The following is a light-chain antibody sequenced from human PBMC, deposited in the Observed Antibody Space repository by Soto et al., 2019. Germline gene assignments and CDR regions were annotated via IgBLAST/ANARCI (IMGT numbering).Light chain of an antibody. V-gene: IGLV1-51*01. CDR2: DSN. CDR3: GTWDSSLEAVV. CDR1: SSDIGNNH. J-gene: IGLJ2*01. Sequence: QSVLTQPPSVSAAPGQKVTIACSGSSSDIGNNHVSWYQHLPGTAPKLLIYDSNRRPSGIPDRFSGSKSGTSATLGITGLQIGDGGDFYWGTWDSSLEAVVFGGGTTLTVL.